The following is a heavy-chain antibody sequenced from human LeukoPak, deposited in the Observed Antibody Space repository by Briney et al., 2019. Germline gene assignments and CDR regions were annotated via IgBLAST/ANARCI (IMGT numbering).Heavy chain of an antibody. J-gene: IGHJ2*01. CDR3: AIEPDCSGGSCYSRYFYF. V-gene: IGHV1-69*05. Sequence: SVKVSCKASGGTFSSYAISWVPQAPGQGVEWMGRIIPIFGTANYAQKFQGRVTITTDESTSTAYMELSSLRTEDTAVYYRAIEPDCSGGSCYSRYFYFWGRGTLVTVSS. CDR1: GGTFSSYA. D-gene: IGHD2-15*01. CDR2: IIPIFGTA.